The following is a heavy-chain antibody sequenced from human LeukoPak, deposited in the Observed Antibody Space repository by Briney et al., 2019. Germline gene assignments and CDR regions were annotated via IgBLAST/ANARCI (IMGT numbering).Heavy chain of an antibody. D-gene: IGHD3-22*01. CDR3: ARGGWNKFDY. CDR1: GGSISSSSYY. J-gene: IGHJ4*02. Sequence: SETLSLTCTASGGSISSSSYYWGWIRQPPGKGLEWIGSIYYSGSTYYNPSLKSRVTISVDTSKNQFSLKLSSVTAADTAVYYCARGGWNKFDYWGQGTLVTVSS. V-gene: IGHV4-39*07. CDR2: IYYSGST.